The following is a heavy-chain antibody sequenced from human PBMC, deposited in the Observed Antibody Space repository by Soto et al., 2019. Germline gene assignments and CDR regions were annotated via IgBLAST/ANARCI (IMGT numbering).Heavy chain of an antibody. Sequence: QVQLVQSGAEVKKPGASVKVSCKASGYTFTSYGISWVLEAPGQGFEWMGWIGAYNGKTNNATKLQGRVTMTTDTSTSTAYMELRSLRSDDTAVYYCAGSSAPRDWFDPWGQGTLVTVSS. V-gene: IGHV1-18*01. CDR1: GYTFTSYG. CDR2: IGAYNGKT. CDR3: AGSSAPRDWFDP. J-gene: IGHJ5*02. D-gene: IGHD3-22*01.